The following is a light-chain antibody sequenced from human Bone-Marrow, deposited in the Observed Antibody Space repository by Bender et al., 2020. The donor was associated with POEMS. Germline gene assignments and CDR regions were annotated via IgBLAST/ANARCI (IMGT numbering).Light chain of an antibody. CDR2: EVT. V-gene: IGLV2-14*02. CDR3: QVWDTSTAI. CDR1: SSDVGSYNL. Sequence: QSALTQPASVSGSPGQPITISCTGTSSDVGSYNLVSWYQLHPGRAPKLLIYEVTKRPSGVSTRFSGSKSGNTASLTISGLQAEDEADYYCQVWDTSTAIFGGGTKLTVL. J-gene: IGLJ2*01.